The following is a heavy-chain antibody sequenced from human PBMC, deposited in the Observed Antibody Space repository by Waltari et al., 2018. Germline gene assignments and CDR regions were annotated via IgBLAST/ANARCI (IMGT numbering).Heavy chain of an antibody. CDR3: ATGDWGGWFDP. D-gene: IGHD7-27*01. CDR1: GGTFSSYA. CDR2: IIPIFGTA. V-gene: IGHV1-69*13. J-gene: IGHJ5*02. Sequence: QVQLVQSGAEVKKPGSSVKVSCKASGGTFSSYATSWVRPAPGTGLEWMGRIIPIFGTANYAQKFQGRVTITADKSTSTAYMELSSLRSEDTAVYYCATGDWGGWFDPWGQGTLVTVSS.